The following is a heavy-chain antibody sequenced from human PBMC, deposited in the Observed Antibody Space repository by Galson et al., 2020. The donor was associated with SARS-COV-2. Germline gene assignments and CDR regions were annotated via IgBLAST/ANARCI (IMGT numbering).Heavy chain of an antibody. D-gene: IGHD6-13*01. Sequence: SETLSLTCAVSGYSISSGYYWGWIRQPPGKGLEWIGSIYHSGSTYYNPSLKSRVTISVDTSKNQFSLKLSSVTAADTAVYYCARGYSSSCYVGWGQGTLVTVSS. CDR1: GYSISSGYY. CDR3: ARGYSSSCYVG. CDR2: IYHSGST. V-gene: IGHV4-38-2*01. J-gene: IGHJ4*02.